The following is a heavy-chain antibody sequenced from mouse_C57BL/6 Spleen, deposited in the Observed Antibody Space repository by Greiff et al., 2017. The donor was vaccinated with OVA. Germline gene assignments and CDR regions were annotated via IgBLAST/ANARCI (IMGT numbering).Heavy chain of an antibody. D-gene: IGHD1-1*01. CDR3: ARGLITTVVDWYFDV. CDR2: INPSSGYT. J-gene: IGHJ1*03. CDR1: GYTFTSYW. V-gene: IGHV1-7*01. Sequence: QVQLKQSGAELAKPGASVKLSCKASGYTFTSYWMHWVKQRPGQGLEWIGYINPSSGYTKYNQKFQDKATLTADKSSSTAYMQLSSLTYEDSAVYYCARGLITTVVDWYFDVWGTGTTVTVSS.